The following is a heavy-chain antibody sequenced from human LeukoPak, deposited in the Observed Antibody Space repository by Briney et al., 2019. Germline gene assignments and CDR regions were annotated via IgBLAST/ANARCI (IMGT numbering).Heavy chain of an antibody. CDR1: KFTFSNYA. J-gene: IGHJ4*02. CDR3: VKGSAASRPYYFHF. V-gene: IGHV3-30*18. Sequence: GGSLRLSCAASKFTFSNYAMHWVRQAPGKGLEWVAVISFDGNNKYYADSVKGRFTISRDNSQNTLFLQMNSLRVEDTAVYYCVKGSAASRPYYFHFWGQGTLVTVSS. CDR2: ISFDGNNK. D-gene: IGHD2-21*01.